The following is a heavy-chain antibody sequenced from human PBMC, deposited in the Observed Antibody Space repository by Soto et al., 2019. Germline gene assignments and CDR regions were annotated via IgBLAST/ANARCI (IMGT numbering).Heavy chain of an antibody. Sequence: SVKVSCKASGGTFSSYAISWVRQAPGQGLEWMGGIIPIFGTANYAQKFQGRVTITADESTSTAYMELSSLRSEDTAVYYCARAVDTAMAPPPVAFDIWGQGTMVTVSS. V-gene: IGHV1-69*13. CDR2: IIPIFGTA. J-gene: IGHJ3*02. CDR1: GGTFSSYA. CDR3: ARAVDTAMAPPPVAFDI. D-gene: IGHD5-18*01.